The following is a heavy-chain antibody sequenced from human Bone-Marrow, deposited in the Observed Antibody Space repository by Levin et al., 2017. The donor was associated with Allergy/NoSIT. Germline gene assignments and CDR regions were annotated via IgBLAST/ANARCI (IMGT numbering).Heavy chain of an antibody. Sequence: PGGSLRLSCVASGFTFSRYGMHWVRQAPGKGLEWVAIISYDGVEVISNDGSNKYYADAVKGRFTISRHNSKNTLYLEMSCLGAEDTAVYYCAKDWLQLGYCSGGSCYSGPFDIWGQGTMVTVSS. CDR3: AKDWLQLGYCSGGSCYSGPFDI. J-gene: IGHJ3*02. V-gene: IGHV3-30*18. D-gene: IGHD2-15*01. CDR2: ISYDGVEVISNDGSNK. CDR1: GFTFSRYG.